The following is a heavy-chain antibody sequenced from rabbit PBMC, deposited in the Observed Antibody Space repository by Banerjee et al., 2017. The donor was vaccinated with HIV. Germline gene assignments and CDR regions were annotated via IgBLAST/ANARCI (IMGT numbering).Heavy chain of an antibody. J-gene: IGHJ4*01. CDR3: ARDLAGVTGWNFGL. D-gene: IGHD4-1*01. Sequence: QSLEESGGDLVKPGASLTLTCTASGFSLSSYWMSWVRQAPGKGPEWIGCIYTGSGSTYYASWAKGRFTISKTSSTTVTLQMTSLTAADTATYFCARDLAGVTGWNFGLWGPGTLVTVS. V-gene: IGHV1S40*01. CDR2: IYTGSGST. CDR1: GFSLSSYW.